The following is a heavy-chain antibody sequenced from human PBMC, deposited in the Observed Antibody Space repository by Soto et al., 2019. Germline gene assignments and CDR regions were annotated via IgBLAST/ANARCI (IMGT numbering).Heavy chain of an antibody. CDR2: ISTSRRTI. V-gene: IGHV3-48*02. Sequence: EVQVVESGGGLIQPGGSLRLSCAGPGFTFSNYNRDWVRQAPGKVLEWISYISTSRRTIFYADSVKGRFTISRDNARNSLFLQMNSLRDEDTAVYYCARDGSRGYDIDVWGQGTTVIVSS. D-gene: IGHD1-1*01. J-gene: IGHJ6*02. CDR1: GFTFSNYN. CDR3: ARDGSRGYDIDV.